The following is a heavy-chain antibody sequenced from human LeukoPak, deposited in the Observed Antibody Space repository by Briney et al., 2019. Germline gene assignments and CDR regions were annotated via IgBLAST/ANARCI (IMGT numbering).Heavy chain of an antibody. CDR3: SKGVYSYDGSAYYFPS. CDR2: IQYDGTNK. V-gene: IGHV3-30*02. CDR1: GFTFSGYN. J-gene: IGHJ5*02. D-gene: IGHD3-22*01. Sequence: GGSLRLSCAASGFTFSGYNIHWVRQAPGKGLEWVAFIQYDGTNKYYADSLKGRFTISRDNSKNTLYLEMNSLRAENTAVYYCSKGVYSYDGSAYYFPSLGQGTLVTVSS.